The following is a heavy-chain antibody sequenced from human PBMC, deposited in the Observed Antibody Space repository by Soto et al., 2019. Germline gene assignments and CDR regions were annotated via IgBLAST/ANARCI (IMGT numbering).Heavy chain of an antibody. D-gene: IGHD4-17*01. CDR2: IFSDNER. CDR3: ARMNVDSYQFYYAMDV. CDR1: GFSLTTGKIG. J-gene: IGHJ6*02. V-gene: IGHV2-26*01. Sequence: SGPTLVNPTETLTLTCTVSGFSLTTGKIGVSWIRQPPGKALEWLAHIFSDNERSYSTSLQGRLTISKDTSGSQVVLSMTNVDPVDTATYYCARMNVDSYQFYYAMDVWGQGTTVTVSS.